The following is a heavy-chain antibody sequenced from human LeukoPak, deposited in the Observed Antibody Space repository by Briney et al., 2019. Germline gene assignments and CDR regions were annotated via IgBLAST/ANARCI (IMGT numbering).Heavy chain of an antibody. J-gene: IGHJ4*02. CDR2: IRYDGSNK. Sequence: PGGSLRLSCAASGFTFSSYGMHWVRQAPGKGLEWVAFIRYDGSNKYYADSVKGRFTISRDNSKNTLYLQMNSLRAEDTAVYYCAKGPVRYCSSTSCYIYWGQGTLVTVSS. D-gene: IGHD2-2*02. V-gene: IGHV3-30*02. CDR1: GFTFSSYG. CDR3: AKGPVRYCSSTSCYIY.